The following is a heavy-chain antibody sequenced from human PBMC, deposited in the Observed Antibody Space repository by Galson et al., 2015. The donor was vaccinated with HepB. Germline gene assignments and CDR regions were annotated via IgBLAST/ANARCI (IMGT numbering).Heavy chain of an antibody. CDR3: ATVPLGHGSGSACYSRSDWFDC. D-gene: IGHD2-15*01. CDR2: KSYDGSKE. J-gene: IGHJ5*01. V-gene: IGHV3-33*03. Sequence: SLRLSCAASGFTFNTYVMHWVRQAPGKGLEWVAGKSYDGSKEYYADSVRGRFTISRGNSKNTLDLQMNSLRVEDTAIYYCATVPLGHGSGSACYSRSDWFDCWGQGALVTVSS. CDR1: GFTFNTYV.